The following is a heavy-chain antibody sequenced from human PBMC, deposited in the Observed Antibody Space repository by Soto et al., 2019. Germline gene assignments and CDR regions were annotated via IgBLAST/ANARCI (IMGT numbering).Heavy chain of an antibody. Sequence: SETLSLTCGVSGGSISSINWWSWVRQTPGKGLEWIGEVYYSGSTNYNPSLTSRVTMSIDKSKNQFFLNLTSVTAADTAVYYCARYSGVSATYWFDAWGQGTLVT. CDR3: ARYSGVSATYWFDA. J-gene: IGHJ5*02. V-gene: IGHV4-4*02. CDR2: VYYSGST. CDR1: GGSISSINW. D-gene: IGHD3-10*01.